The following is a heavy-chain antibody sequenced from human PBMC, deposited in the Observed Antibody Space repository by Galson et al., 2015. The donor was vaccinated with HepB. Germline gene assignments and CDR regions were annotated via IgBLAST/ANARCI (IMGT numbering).Heavy chain of an antibody. CDR1: GFTFSSYG. Sequence: SLRLSCAASGFTFSSYGMHWVRQAPGKGLEWVAVISYDGSNKYYADSVKGRFTISRDNSKNTLYLQMNSLRAEDTAVYYCAKTPGVGYFDAFDIWGQGTMVTVSS. J-gene: IGHJ3*02. CDR3: AKTPGVGYFDAFDI. V-gene: IGHV3-30*18. CDR2: ISYDGSNK. D-gene: IGHD6-25*01.